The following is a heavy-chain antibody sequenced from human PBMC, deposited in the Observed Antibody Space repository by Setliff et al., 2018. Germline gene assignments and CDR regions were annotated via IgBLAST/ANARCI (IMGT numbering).Heavy chain of an antibody. V-gene: IGHV4-39*01. CDR3: ARTGTYRYFDY. D-gene: IGHD1-1*01. CDR2: IHYRGTT. Sequence: WVRQAPGKGLEWIGRIHYRGTTYSNASLASRLTISVDTAKNQFSLKLTSVTAADTAVYYCARTGTYRYFDYWGQGTRVTVSS. J-gene: IGHJ4*02.